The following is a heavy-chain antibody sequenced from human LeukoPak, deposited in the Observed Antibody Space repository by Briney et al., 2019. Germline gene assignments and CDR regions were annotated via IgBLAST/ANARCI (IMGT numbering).Heavy chain of an antibody. CDR1: GFTFSSYA. J-gene: IGHJ1*01. Sequence: GGSLRLSCAASGFTFSSYAMHWVRQAPGKGLEWVAVISYDGSNKYYADSVKGRFTISRDNSKNTLYLQMNSLRAEDTAVYYCARGVVLYGSGSLSEYFQHWGQGTLVTVSS. D-gene: IGHD3-10*01. CDR3: ARGVVLYGSGSLSEYFQH. CDR2: ISYDGSNK. V-gene: IGHV3-30*04.